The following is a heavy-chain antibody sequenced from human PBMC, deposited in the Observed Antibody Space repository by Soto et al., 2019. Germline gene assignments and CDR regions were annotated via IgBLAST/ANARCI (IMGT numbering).Heavy chain of an antibody. CDR2: IYPGDSDT. D-gene: IGHD6-19*01. CDR3: ARRPTSGWYGAADWFDP. V-gene: IGHV5-51*01. CDR1: GYSFTTYW. J-gene: IGHJ5*02. Sequence: HGESLKISCKALGYSFTTYWIAWVRQMPGKGLEWMGIIYPGDSDTRYSPSFQGQVTISADKSISTAYLQWSSLKASDTAMYYCARRPTSGWYGAADWFDPWGQGTLVTVSS.